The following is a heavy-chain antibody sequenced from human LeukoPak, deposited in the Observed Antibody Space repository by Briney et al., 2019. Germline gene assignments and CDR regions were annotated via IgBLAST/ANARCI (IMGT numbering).Heavy chain of an antibody. CDR3: AKDYVPYGSGSYYYYYYYMDV. Sequence: GGSLRLSCVASGFSFDDYAMHWVRQAPGKGLEWVSGINWNSGSIGYADSVKGRFTISRDNSKNTLYLQMNSLRAEDTAVYYCAKDYVPYGSGSYYYYYYYMDVWGKGTTVTISS. V-gene: IGHV3-9*01. CDR1: GFSFDDYA. D-gene: IGHD3-10*01. J-gene: IGHJ6*03. CDR2: INWNSGSI.